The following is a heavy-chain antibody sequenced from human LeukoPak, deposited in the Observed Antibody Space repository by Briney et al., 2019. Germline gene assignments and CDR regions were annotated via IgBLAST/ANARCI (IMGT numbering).Heavy chain of an antibody. CDR2: IIPIFGTA. V-gene: IGHV1-69*13. CDR3: ARAPPSRGLLGYYFDY. D-gene: IGHD2-15*01. Sequence: GASVKVSCKASGYTFTGYYMHWVRQAPGQGLEWMGGIIPIFGTANYAQKFQGRVTITADESTSTAYMELSSLRSEDTAVYYCARAPPSRGLLGYYFDYWGQGTLVTVSS. CDR1: GYTFTGYY. J-gene: IGHJ4*02.